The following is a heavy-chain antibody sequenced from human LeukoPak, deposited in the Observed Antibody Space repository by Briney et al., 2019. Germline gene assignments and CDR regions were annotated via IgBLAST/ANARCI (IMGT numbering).Heavy chain of an antibody. CDR2: INHSGST. Sequence: ASETLSLTCAVYGGSFSGYCWSWIRQPPGKGLEWIGEINHSGSTNYNPSLKSRVTISVDTSKNQFSLKLSSVTAADTAVYYCARRVWFGELLVYYFDYWGQGTLVTVSS. CDR1: GGSFSGYC. CDR3: ARRVWFGELLVYYFDY. V-gene: IGHV4-34*01. D-gene: IGHD3-10*01. J-gene: IGHJ4*02.